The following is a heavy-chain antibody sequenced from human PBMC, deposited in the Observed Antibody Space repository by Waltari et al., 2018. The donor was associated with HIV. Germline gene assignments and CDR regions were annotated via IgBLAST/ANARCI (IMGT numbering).Heavy chain of an antibody. D-gene: IGHD3-22*01. CDR2: IYPFDSDT. V-gene: IGHV5-51*03. J-gene: IGHJ3*02. Sequence: EVQLVQSGAEVRQSGESLKISCKASGYTFTNYWIAWVRQMSGEGLEWMGIIYPFDSDTRYNPSFEGQITISVDKSLATAYLEWNNLNASDAATYYCARLFYYDTTGYINNAFDIWGQGTEVSVS. CDR3: ARLFYYDTTGYINNAFDI. CDR1: GYTFTNYW.